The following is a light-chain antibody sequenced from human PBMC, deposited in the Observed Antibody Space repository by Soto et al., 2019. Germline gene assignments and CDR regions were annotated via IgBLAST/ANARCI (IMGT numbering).Light chain of an antibody. CDR1: SSDLGDYDY. Sequence: QSALTQPPSASGSPGQSVTISCTGTSSDLGDYDYVSWYQQHPGKAPKVMIYEVNKRPSGVPDRFSGSKSGNTASLTVTGLQAEDEVDYYCSSYAGSNNFIFGGGTKVTVL. V-gene: IGLV2-8*01. CDR2: EVN. J-gene: IGLJ2*01. CDR3: SSYAGSNNFI.